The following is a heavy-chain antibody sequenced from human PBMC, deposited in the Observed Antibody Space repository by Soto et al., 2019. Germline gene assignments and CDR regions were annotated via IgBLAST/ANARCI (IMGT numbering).Heavy chain of an antibody. CDR1: GFTFSSYG. D-gene: IGHD6-19*01. CDR2: IWYDGSNK. Sequence: GGSLRLSCAASGFTFSSYGMHWVRQAPGKGLEWVAVIWYDGSNKYYADSVKGRFTISRDNSKNTLYLQMNSLRAEDTAVYYCARELSSGWYRYGMEVWGQGTTVTVSS. J-gene: IGHJ6*02. V-gene: IGHV3-33*01. CDR3: ARELSSGWYRYGMEV.